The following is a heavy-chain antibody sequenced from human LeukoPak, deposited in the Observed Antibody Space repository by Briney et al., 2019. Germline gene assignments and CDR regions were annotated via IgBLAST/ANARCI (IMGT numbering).Heavy chain of an antibody. CDR1: GGSISSYY. CDR3: AITIFGVVYDY. CDR2: IYYSGST. J-gene: IGHJ4*02. Sequence: SETLSLTCTVSGGSISSYYWSWIRQPPGKGLEWIGYIYYSGSTNYNPSLKSRVTISVDTSKNQFSLKLSSVTAADTAVYYCAITIFGVVYDYWGQGTLVTVSS. V-gene: IGHV4-59*12. D-gene: IGHD3-3*01.